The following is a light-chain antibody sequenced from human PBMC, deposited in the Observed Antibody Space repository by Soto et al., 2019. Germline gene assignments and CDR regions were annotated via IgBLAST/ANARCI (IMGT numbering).Light chain of an antibody. Sequence: DIPMTQSPSTLSASVGDRVTITGRASQSINRWLAWYQKKPGKDPKILIYDASALPRGVPSRFSGSGSGTKFNLTIARLQTDDFATYYCQQYETFSGTFGPGTKLDIK. CDR1: QSINRW. V-gene: IGKV1-5*01. J-gene: IGKJ1*01. CDR3: QQYETFSGT. CDR2: DAS.